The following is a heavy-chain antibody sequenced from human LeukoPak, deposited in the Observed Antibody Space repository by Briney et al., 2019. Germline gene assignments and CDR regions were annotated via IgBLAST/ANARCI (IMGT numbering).Heavy chain of an antibody. CDR3: ARAYPYSSGWYQAGDFDY. V-gene: IGHV4-34*01. D-gene: IGHD6-19*01. Sequence: SETLSLTCAVYGGSFSGYYWTWIRQPPGKGLEWIGEINHSRSTNYNPSLKSRVTISVDTSKNQFSLKVNSVTPEDTAVYYCARAYPYSSGWYQAGDFDYWGQGTLVTVSS. J-gene: IGHJ4*02. CDR2: INHSRST. CDR1: GGSFSGYY.